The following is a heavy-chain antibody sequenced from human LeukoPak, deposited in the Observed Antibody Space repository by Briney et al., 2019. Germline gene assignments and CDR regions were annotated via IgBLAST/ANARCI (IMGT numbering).Heavy chain of an antibody. CDR2: ISGSGGST. J-gene: IGHJ4*02. V-gene: IGHV3-23*01. CDR3: AKATGTFYYFDY. Sequence: GGSLRLSCAASGFIFSGYYMSWIRQAPGKGLEWVSAISGSGGSTYYADSVKGRFTISRDNSKNTLYLQMNSLRAEDTAVYYCAKATGTFYYFDYWGQGTLVTVSS. D-gene: IGHD1-1*01. CDR1: GFIFSGYY.